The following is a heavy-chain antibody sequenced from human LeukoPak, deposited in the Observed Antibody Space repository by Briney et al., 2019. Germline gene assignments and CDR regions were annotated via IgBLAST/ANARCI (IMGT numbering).Heavy chain of an antibody. D-gene: IGHD5-12*01. Sequence: GGSLRLSCAASGFTFSRYWMSCVRQAPGKGLEWVANINQDGSEKYDVDSVKGRFTISRDNAKNSLYLQMNSLRAEDTAVYYCATSGWGLRTPFDYWGQGTLVTVSS. CDR3: ATSGWGLRTPFDY. V-gene: IGHV3-7*02. CDR1: GFTFSRYW. J-gene: IGHJ4*02. CDR2: INQDGSEK.